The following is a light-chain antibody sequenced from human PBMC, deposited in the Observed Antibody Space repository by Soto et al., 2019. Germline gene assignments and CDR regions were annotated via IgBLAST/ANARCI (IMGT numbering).Light chain of an antibody. J-gene: IGLJ2*01. CDR3: SSYTSSSTPLV. Sequence: QSALTQPASVSGSPGQSITISCTGTSSDAGGYNYVSWYQQHPVKDPKLMIYDVSNRPSGVSNRFSGSKSGNTASLTISGLQAEDEADYYCSSYTSSSTPLVFGGGTQLTVL. CDR2: DVS. CDR1: SSDAGGYNY. V-gene: IGLV2-14*01.